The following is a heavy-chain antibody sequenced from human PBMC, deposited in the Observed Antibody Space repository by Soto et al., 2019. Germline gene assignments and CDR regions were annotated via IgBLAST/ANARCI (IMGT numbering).Heavy chain of an antibody. Sequence: GGSLRLSCAASGFTFSSYSMNWVRQAPGKGLEWVSYISSSSSTIYYADSVKGRFTISRDNAKNSLYLQMNSLRGEDTAVYYCARDAHAWLLLFPPANNWFDPWGQGTLVTVSS. D-gene: IGHD3-22*01. V-gene: IGHV3-48*01. CDR3: ARDAHAWLLLFPPANNWFDP. CDR1: GFTFSSYS. J-gene: IGHJ5*02. CDR2: ISSSSSTI.